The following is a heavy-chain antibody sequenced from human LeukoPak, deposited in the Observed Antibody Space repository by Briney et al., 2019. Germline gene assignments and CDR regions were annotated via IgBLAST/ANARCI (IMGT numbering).Heavy chain of an antibody. CDR1: GYTFENYW. Sequence: RTGESLKISCKVSGYTFENYWIGWVRQMPGKGLEWMGIIYPGDSDTKYSPPFQGQVTISADKSTRTTYLQWSSLKASDTAMYYCARLTSVTLRFRYYYYYMDVWGKGTTVTVSS. D-gene: IGHD4-23*01. CDR3: ARLTSVTLRFRYYYYYMDV. J-gene: IGHJ6*03. CDR2: IYPGDSDT. V-gene: IGHV5-51*01.